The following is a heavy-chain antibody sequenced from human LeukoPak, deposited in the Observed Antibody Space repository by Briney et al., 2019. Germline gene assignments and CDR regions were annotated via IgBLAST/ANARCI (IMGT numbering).Heavy chain of an antibody. CDR1: GFTFSNYA. D-gene: IGHD4-23*01. Sequence: GGSLRLSCAASGFTFSNYAMSWVRQAPGKGLEWVSTLSSSGGNTFYAVSVKGRFTISRDNSKNTLFLQMNSLRAEDTAVYYCAKVNHDDGGNSYFDYWGQGTLVTVSS. CDR2: LSSSGGNT. CDR3: AKVNHDDGGNSYFDY. V-gene: IGHV3-23*01. J-gene: IGHJ4*02.